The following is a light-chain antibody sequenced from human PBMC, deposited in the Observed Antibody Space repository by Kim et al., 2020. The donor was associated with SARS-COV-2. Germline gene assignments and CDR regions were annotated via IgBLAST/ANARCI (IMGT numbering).Light chain of an antibody. V-gene: IGKV1-27*01. J-gene: IGKJ1*01. Sequence: DIQMTQSPSSLSASVGDRVTITCRASQVINNYLAWYQQKPGKAPTVLIYGASTLHSLVPSRFSGSGSGTDFTLTISSLQPEDVGTYYCQKYDSAPWTFGHGTKVDIK. CDR1: QVINNY. CDR3: QKYDSAPWT. CDR2: GAS.